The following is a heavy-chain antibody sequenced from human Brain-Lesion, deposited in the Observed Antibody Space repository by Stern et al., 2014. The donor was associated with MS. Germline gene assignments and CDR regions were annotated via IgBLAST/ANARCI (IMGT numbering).Heavy chain of an antibody. CDR2: IRWDSGII. CDR1: GFTFDDYA. V-gene: IGHV3-9*01. D-gene: IGHD1-14*01. CDR3: ARDITGSSAYFAY. Sequence: EVQLVESGGDLVQPARSLRLSCAAFGFTFDDYAMHWVRHGPRKGLEWVAGIRWDSGIIGFAASVQGRLPPSRDNAYSSLYLQMNSLRPEDTAVYYCARDITGSSAYFAYWGQGTLVTVSS. J-gene: IGHJ4*02.